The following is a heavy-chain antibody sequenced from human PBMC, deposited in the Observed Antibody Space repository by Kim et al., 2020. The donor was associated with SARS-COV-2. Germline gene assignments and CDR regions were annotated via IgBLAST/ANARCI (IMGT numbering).Heavy chain of an antibody. D-gene: IGHD5-18*01. CDR3: AKDLEDTAMPREFDP. J-gene: IGHJ5*02. V-gene: IGHV3-23*01. Sequence: DSVKGRFTISRDNSKNTLYLQMNSLRAEDTAVYYCAKDLEDTAMPREFDPWGQGTLVTVSS.